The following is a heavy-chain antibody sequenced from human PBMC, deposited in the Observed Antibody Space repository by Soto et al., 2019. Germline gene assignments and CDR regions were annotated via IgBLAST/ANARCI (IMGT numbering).Heavy chain of an antibody. CDR1: GGSISSYY. D-gene: IGHD3-10*01. V-gene: IGHV4-59*08. CDR3: ARTSLAGSGSYLSDFDY. Sequence: PSETLSLTCTFSGGSISSYYWSLIRQPPGKGLEWIGYIYYSGSTNYNPSLKSRVTISVDTSKNQFSLKLSSVTAADTAVYYCARTSLAGSGSYLSDFDYWGQGTLVTVSS. CDR2: IYYSGST. J-gene: IGHJ4*02.